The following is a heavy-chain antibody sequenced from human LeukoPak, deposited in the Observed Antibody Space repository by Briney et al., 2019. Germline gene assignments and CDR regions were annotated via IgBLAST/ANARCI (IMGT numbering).Heavy chain of an antibody. V-gene: IGHV4-31*03. D-gene: IGHD1-7*01. CDR3: AREAWAGTLSGWFDP. Sequence: PSRTLSLTCSVSGGPISRGAYYWSWVRQLPGKGLVWIGYIFSSGSTSYNPSLRSRVTVSFDTSKNQFFLNLSSVTAADTAVYYCAREAWAGTLSGWFDPWGQGTLVTVSS. CDR2: IFSSGST. CDR1: GGPISRGAYY. J-gene: IGHJ5*02.